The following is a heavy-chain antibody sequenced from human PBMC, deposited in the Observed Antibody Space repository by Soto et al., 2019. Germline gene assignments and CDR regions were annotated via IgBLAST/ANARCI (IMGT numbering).Heavy chain of an antibody. CDR2: TYYRSKWYN. CDR1: GDSVSSNSAA. V-gene: IGHV6-1*01. Sequence: SQTLSLTCAISGDSVSSNSAAWNWIRQSPSRGLEWLGRTYYRSKWYNDYAVSVKSRITINPDTSKNQFSLQLNSVTPEDTAVYYCAREVVVVVAATPMRFLGWFDPWGQGTLVTVSS. CDR3: AREVVVVVAATPMRFLGWFDP. J-gene: IGHJ5*02. D-gene: IGHD2-15*01.